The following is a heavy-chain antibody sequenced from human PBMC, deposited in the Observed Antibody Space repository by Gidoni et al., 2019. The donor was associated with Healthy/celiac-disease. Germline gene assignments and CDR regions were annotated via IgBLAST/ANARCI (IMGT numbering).Heavy chain of an antibody. J-gene: IGHJ6*04. CDR3: ARHELELPADV. Sequence: EVQLVQSGAEVKTRGESLRISCKGSGYSFTSYWISWVRQMTGKGLEWMGRIDPSYSYTTYSPSFQGHVTISADKSISTAYLQWSSLKASDTAMYYCARHELELPADVWGKGTTVTVSS. D-gene: IGHD1-7*01. V-gene: IGHV5-10-1*03. CDR2: IDPSYSYT. CDR1: GYSFTSYW.